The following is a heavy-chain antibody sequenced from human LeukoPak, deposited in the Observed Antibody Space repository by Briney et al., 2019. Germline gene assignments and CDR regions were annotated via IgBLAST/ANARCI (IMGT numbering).Heavy chain of an antibody. J-gene: IGHJ4*02. CDR2: ISGGGIST. CDR1: GFTFSSYA. CDR3: AKSRGSSWYEPFDY. V-gene: IGHV3-23*01. D-gene: IGHD6-13*01. Sequence: GGSLRLSCAASGFTFSSYAMSWVRQAPGKGLEWVSVISGGGISTYYADSVQGRFTISRDNSKNTLYLQMNSLRAEDTAVYYCAKSRGSSWYEPFDYWGQGTLVTVSS.